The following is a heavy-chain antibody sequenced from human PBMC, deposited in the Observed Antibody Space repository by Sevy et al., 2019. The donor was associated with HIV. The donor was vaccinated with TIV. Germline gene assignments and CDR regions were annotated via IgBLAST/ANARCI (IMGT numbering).Heavy chain of an antibody. D-gene: IGHD3-3*01. Sequence: GSLRLSCAASGFTFSSYSMNWVRQAPGKGLEWVSSISSSSSYIYYADSVKGRFTISRDNAKNSLYLQMNSLRAEDTAVYYCAMGELRFLEWLLSGAFDIWGQRTMVTVSS. CDR1: GFTFSSYS. CDR3: AMGELRFLEWLLSGAFDI. V-gene: IGHV3-21*01. J-gene: IGHJ3*02. CDR2: ISSSSSYI.